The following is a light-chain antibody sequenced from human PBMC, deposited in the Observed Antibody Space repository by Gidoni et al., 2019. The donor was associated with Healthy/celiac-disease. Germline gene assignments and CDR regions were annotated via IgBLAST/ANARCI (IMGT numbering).Light chain of an antibody. CDR3: AAWDDSLSGWV. CDR2: RKN. J-gene: IGLJ3*02. Sequence: QSVLTQPPSASGTPGQRVTISCSGSSPNIGSNYGYWYQQLPGTAPKLLIYRKNQRPSGVPDRFSGSKSGTSASLAISGLRSEDEADYYCAAWDDSLSGWVFGGGTKLTVL. CDR1: SPNIGSNY. V-gene: IGLV1-47*01.